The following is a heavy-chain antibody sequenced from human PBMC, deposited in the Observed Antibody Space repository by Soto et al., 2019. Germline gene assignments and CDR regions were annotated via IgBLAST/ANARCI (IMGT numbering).Heavy chain of an antibody. J-gene: IGHJ6*02. Sequence: GGSLRLSCAASGFTFSSYWMSWVRQAPGKGLEWVANIKQDGSKKYYVDSVKGRFTISRDNAKNTLYLQMNSLRAEDTAVYYCAKAVAKHTWYNWNHKRDYYGMDVWGQGTTVTVSS. CDR1: GFTFSSYW. D-gene: IGHD1-1*01. CDR2: IKQDGSKK. CDR3: AKAVAKHTWYNWNHKRDYYGMDV. V-gene: IGHV3-7*01.